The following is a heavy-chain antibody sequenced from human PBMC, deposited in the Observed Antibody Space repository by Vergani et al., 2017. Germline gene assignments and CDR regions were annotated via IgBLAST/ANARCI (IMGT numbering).Heavy chain of an antibody. V-gene: IGHV1-46*03. CDR1: GYTFSNYY. D-gene: IGHD3-9*01. CDR2: INPSGGHT. Sequence: QVQVVRSGAEVKKSGASVKVSCKTSGYTFSNYYMHWVRQAPGQGLEWMGIINPSGGHTNYAQKFQGRVTMTRDTSTSPVYMELSSLRSEDTAIYYCARGDYGILTGYRYWGQGTLVTVSA. CDR3: ARGDYGILTGYRY. J-gene: IGHJ4*02.